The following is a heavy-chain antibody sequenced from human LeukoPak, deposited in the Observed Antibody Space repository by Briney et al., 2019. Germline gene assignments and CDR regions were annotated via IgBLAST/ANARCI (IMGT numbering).Heavy chain of an antibody. J-gene: IGHJ2*01. CDR1: GGSISSYY. CDR2: IYYRGDT. Sequence: SETLSLTCTVSGGSISSYYWSWIRQPPGRGLEWIGYIYYRGDTQYNPSLKSRVIILVDTSKNQFSLKLSSVTAADTAVYYCARSGNGNIDWYFDLWGRGTLVTVSS. V-gene: IGHV4-59*01. CDR3: ARSGNGNIDWYFDL. D-gene: IGHD4-23*01.